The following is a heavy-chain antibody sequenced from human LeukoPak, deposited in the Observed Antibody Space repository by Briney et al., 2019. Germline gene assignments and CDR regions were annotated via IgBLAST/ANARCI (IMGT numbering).Heavy chain of an antibody. Sequence: SETLSLTCTVSGGSISSGGYYWSWIRQHPGKGLEWIGYIHYSGSTYYNPSLKSRVTISVDTSKNQFSLKLSSVTAADTAVYYCARGVVPAAISYYYMDVWGKGTTVTVSS. D-gene: IGHD2-2*01. V-gene: IGHV4-31*03. CDR3: ARGVVPAAISYYYMDV. CDR2: IHYSGST. J-gene: IGHJ6*03. CDR1: GGSISSGGYY.